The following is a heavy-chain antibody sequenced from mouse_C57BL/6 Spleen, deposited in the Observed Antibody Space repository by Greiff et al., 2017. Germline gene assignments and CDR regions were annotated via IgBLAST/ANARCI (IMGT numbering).Heavy chain of an antibody. CDR2: ISYDGSN. CDR3: ARVRNYDYDGYYYAMDY. CDR1: GYSITSGYY. J-gene: IGHJ4*01. V-gene: IGHV3-6*01. D-gene: IGHD2-4*01. Sequence: EVQLVESGPGLVKPSQSLSLTCSVTGYSITSGYYWNWIRQFPGNKLEWMGYISYDGSNNYNPSLKNRSSITRDTSKNQFFLKLNSVTPEDTASYYYARVRNYDYDGYYYAMDYWGQGTSVTVSS.